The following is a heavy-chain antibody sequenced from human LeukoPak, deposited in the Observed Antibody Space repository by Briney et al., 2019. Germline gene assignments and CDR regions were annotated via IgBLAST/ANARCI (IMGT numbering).Heavy chain of an antibody. Sequence: SETLSLTCAVYGGSFSGYYWSWIRQPPGKGLEWIGEINHSGSTNYNPSLKSRVTISVDTSKNQFSLKLSSVTAADTAVYYCARGSGSWYPFLDYWGQGTLVTVSS. CDR3: ARGSGSWYPFLDY. V-gene: IGHV4-34*01. CDR2: INHSGST. CDR1: GGSFSGYY. J-gene: IGHJ4*02. D-gene: IGHD6-13*01.